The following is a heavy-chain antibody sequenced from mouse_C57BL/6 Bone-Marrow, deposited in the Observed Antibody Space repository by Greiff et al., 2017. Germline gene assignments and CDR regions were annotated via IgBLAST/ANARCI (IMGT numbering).Heavy chain of an antibody. Sequence: VKLQQPGAELVKPGASVKLSCKASGYTFTSYWMHWVKQRPGQGLEWIGMIHPNSGSTNYNEKFKSKATLTVDKSSSTAYMQLSSLTSEDSAVYFCAREEDIYYGIPYAMDYWGQGTSVTVSS. J-gene: IGHJ4*01. CDR2: IHPNSGST. D-gene: IGHD2-1*01. CDR3: AREEDIYYGIPYAMDY. CDR1: GYTFTSYW. V-gene: IGHV1-64*01.